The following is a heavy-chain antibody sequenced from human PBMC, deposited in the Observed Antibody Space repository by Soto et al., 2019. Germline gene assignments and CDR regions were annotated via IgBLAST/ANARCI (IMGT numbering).Heavy chain of an antibody. CDR2: IIPILGIA. CDR1: GGTFSSYT. Sequence: QVQLVQSGAEVKKPGSSVKVSCKASGGTFSSYTISWVRQAPGQGLEWMGRIIPILGIANYAQKFQGRVTITADKSTSTAYMELSSLRSEDTAVYYCARDLAAGTKSWFDPWGQGTLVTVSS. V-gene: IGHV1-69*08. D-gene: IGHD6-13*01. J-gene: IGHJ5*02. CDR3: ARDLAAGTKSWFDP.